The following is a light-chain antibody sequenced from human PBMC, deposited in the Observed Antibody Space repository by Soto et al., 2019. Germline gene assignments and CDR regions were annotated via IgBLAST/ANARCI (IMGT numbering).Light chain of an antibody. J-gene: IGKJ1*01. Sequence: EIVLTHSPGTLSFSPGERATHSFPPSQSVGSSYLAWYQQKPGQAPRLLIYGASSRATGIPDRFSGSGSGTDFTLTISSLEPEDFAVYYCQQYGSSPETFGQGTKVDIK. CDR3: QQYGSSPET. V-gene: IGKV3-20*01. CDR1: QSVGSSY. CDR2: GAS.